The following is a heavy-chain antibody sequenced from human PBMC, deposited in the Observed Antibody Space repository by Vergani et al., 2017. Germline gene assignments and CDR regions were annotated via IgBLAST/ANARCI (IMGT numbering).Heavy chain of an antibody. D-gene: IGHD1-26*01. Sequence: QVQLMQSGPVMKKPGGSMKVSCQASESTFSDYNIHWVRQAPGQGLQWMGWISPKTGDTDYLQKFQDRVTITRDASTKNVYLKMTRLTSDDTAIYYCAHSWNFGRRDWFDSWGPGTLVTVSS. CDR2: ISPKTGDT. V-gene: IGHV1-2*02. CDR3: AHSWNFGRRDWFDS. J-gene: IGHJ5*01. CDR1: ESTFSDYN.